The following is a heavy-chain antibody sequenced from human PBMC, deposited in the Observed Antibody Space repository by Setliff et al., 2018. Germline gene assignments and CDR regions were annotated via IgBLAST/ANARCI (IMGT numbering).Heavy chain of an antibody. J-gene: IGHJ5*02. Sequence: SETLSLTCAVYGGSFSGYYWSWIRQPPGKGQELIGEINHTGSTNYNPSLKSRVTISVDTSKNQFSLRLSSVTAADTAVYYCARGYCNSAGCFFAGWFDPWGQGTLVTRLL. CDR1: GGSFSGYY. CDR3: ARGYCNSAGCFFAGWFDP. D-gene: IGHD2-2*01. CDR2: INHTGST. V-gene: IGHV4-34*01.